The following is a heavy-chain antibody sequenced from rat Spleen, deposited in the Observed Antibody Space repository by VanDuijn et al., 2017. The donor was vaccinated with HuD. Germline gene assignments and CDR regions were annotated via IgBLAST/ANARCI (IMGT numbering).Heavy chain of an antibody. CDR1: GFSLTSYN. Sequence: QVQLKESGPGLVQPSQTLSLTCSVAGFSLTSYNVHWFRQPPGKGLEWMGVIWNTGGTRYNSGLKSRLTISKDNSKSQAFLKVNSLQTEDSATYYCARGYYIGDGFAYWGQGTLVTVSS. CDR2: IWNTGGT. D-gene: IGHD1-1*01. CDR3: ARGYYIGDGFAY. J-gene: IGHJ3*01. V-gene: IGHV2-41*01.